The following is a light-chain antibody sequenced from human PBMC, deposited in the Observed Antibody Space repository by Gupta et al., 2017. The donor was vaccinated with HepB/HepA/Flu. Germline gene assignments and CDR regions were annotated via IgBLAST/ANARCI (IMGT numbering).Light chain of an antibody. J-gene: IGKJ1*01. Sequence: DIQMTQSPSSLSASVGDRVTITCRASQGINNYLAWYQQKPGKVPKFLIYAASTLHSGVPSRFSGSGSGTEFTLTISRLQPEDVATYYCKREQNTFFTFGQGTLVEIK. CDR2: AAS. CDR1: QGINNY. CDR3: KREQNTFFT. V-gene: IGKV1-27*01.